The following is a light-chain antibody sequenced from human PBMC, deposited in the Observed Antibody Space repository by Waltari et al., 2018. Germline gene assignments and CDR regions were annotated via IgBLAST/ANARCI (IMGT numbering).Light chain of an antibody. V-gene: IGKV3-15*01. CDR2: GAS. J-gene: IGKJ1*01. CDR3: QHHNNWSPRWT. CDR1: QSVSSK. Sequence: EIVMTQSPATLSVSPGERATLSCRASQSVSSKLAWYQQKPGQAPRLLIYGASTRATGVPARFSGSGSGPEYILTISSLQSEDFAVYYCQHHNNWSPRWTFGQGTKVEIK.